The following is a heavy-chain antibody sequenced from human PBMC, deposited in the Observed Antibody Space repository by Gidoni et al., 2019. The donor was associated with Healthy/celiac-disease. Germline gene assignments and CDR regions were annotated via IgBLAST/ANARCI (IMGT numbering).Heavy chain of an antibody. Sequence: EVQLVQSGAELKKPGESLKLAGKCSGYSFTSYWIGCVRQMPGKGLEWMGIIYPGASATRYSPAFQGQGTFSADKSIRTAYLQWSSLKAADTAMYYCARGEGYGDYAVNWGQGTLVTFSS. V-gene: IGHV5-51*01. CDR2: IYPGASAT. CDR1: GYSFTSYW. J-gene: IGHJ4*02. CDR3: ARGEGYGDYAVN. D-gene: IGHD4-17*01.